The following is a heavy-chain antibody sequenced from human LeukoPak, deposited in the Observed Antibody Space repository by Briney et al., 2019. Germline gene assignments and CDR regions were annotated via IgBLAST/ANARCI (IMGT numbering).Heavy chain of an antibody. CDR2: INHSGST. CDR3: ARKGGGQLVNTRRWFDP. Sequence: SETLSLTCAVYGGSFSGYYWSWIRQPPGKGLEWLGEINHSGSTHYNPSLKRRVNISLDTSKKQLSLRLSSVTGADTAVDYCARKGGGQLVNTRRWFDPWGQGTLVTVSS. J-gene: IGHJ5*02. V-gene: IGHV4-34*01. CDR1: GGSFSGYY. D-gene: IGHD6-13*01.